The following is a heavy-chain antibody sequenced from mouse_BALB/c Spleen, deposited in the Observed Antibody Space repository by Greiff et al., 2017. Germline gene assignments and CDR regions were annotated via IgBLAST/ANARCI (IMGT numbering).Heavy chain of an antibody. J-gene: IGHJ4*01. CDR3: ARYDGYSHYAMDY. CDR1: GYSITSGYY. Sequence: EVQLQESGPGLVKPSQSLSLTCSVTGYSITSGYYWNWIRQFPGNKLEWMGYISYDGSNNYNPSLKNRISITRDTSKNQFFLKLNSVTTEDTATYYCARYDGYSHYAMDYWGQGTSVTVSS. D-gene: IGHD2-3*01. V-gene: IGHV3-6*02. CDR2: ISYDGSN.